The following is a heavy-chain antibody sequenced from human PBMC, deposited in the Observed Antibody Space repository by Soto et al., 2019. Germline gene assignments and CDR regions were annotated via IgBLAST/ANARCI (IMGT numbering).Heavy chain of an antibody. J-gene: IGHJ4*02. Sequence: PSETLSLTCTVSGGSISSYYWSWIRQPPGKGLEWIGYIYYSGSTNYNPSLKSRVTISVDTSKNQFSLKLSSVTAADTAVYYCARGDIFGVVTDEYYIDYSGQATLVSVSS. CDR3: ARGDIFGVVTDEYYIDY. CDR1: GGSISSYY. CDR2: IYYSGST. V-gene: IGHV4-59*01. D-gene: IGHD3-3*01.